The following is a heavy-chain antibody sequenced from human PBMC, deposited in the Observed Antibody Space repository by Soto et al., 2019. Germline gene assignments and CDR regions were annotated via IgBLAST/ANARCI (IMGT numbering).Heavy chain of an antibody. CDR3: AKDFQPLQKKFLKFDY. CDR2: ISYDGSNK. V-gene: IGHV3-30*18. J-gene: IGHJ4*02. D-gene: IGHD2-2*01. Sequence: GGSLRLSCAASGFTFSSYGMHWVRQAPGKGLEWVAVISYDGSNKYYADSVKGRFTISRDNSKNTLYLQMNSLRAEDTAVYYCAKDFQPLQKKFLKFDYWGQGTLVTVSS. CDR1: GFTFSSYG.